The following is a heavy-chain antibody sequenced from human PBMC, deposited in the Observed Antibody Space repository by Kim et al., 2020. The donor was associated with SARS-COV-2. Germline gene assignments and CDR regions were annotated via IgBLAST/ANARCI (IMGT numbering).Heavy chain of an antibody. Sequence: GGSLRLSCAASGFTFSSYWMHWVRQAPGKGLVWVSRIDSDGSSTNYADSVKGRFTISRDNAKNTLYLQMNNLRAEDTAVYYCTRDPGLVGAATRVFRHWGQGTLVTVSS. CDR1: GFTFSSYW. CDR2: IDSDGSST. CDR3: TRDPGLVGAATRVFRH. J-gene: IGHJ1*01. V-gene: IGHV3-74*01. D-gene: IGHD2-15*01.